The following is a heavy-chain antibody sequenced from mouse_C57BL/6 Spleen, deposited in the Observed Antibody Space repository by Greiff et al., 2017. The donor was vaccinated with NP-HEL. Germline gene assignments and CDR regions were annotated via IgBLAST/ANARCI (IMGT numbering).Heavy chain of an antibody. V-gene: IGHV1-15*01. J-gene: IGHJ2*01. CDR3: TRGYGNHFDY. Sequence: LVESGAELVRPGASVTLSCKASGYTFTDYEMHWVKQTPVHGLEWIGAIDPETGGTAYNQKFKGKAILTADKSSSTAYMELRSLTSEDSAVYYCTRGYGNHFDYWGQGTTLTVSS. CDR2: IDPETGGT. CDR1: GYTFTDYE. D-gene: IGHD1-1*01.